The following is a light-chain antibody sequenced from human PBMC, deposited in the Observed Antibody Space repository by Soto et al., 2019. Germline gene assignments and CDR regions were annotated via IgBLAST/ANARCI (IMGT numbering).Light chain of an antibody. V-gene: IGKV1D-13*01. J-gene: IGKJ3*01. Sequence: NQLTQSPSSLSASLGDRVTITCRASQAISSALAWYQQKPGKPPKLLIYDASTLQSGVPSRFRGTASGTDFTLTINSLQPEDFEPYYCQQFNNWPVTFGPGTKVDIK. CDR2: DAS. CDR1: QAISSA. CDR3: QQFNNWPVT.